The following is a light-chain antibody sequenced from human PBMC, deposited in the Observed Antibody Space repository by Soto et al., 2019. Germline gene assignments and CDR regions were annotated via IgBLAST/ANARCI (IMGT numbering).Light chain of an antibody. CDR1: QSLNKNS. Sequence: DIVMTQSPDSLAVSLGERATINCKSSQSLNKNSLAWYQQKPGHPPKLLIYWASTRESGVPDRFRGSGSGTDFSLTNRSLQAEDVAVYYCQQYYNSPRTFGQGTKVEIK. CDR2: WAS. J-gene: IGKJ1*01. V-gene: IGKV4-1*01. CDR3: QQYYNSPRT.